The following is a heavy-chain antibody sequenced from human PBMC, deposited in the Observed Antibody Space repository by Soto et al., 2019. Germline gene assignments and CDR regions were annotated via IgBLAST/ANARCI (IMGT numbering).Heavy chain of an antibody. D-gene: IGHD6-19*01. CDR3: ARWGYGSGWYYFDY. CDR1: GGSISNYY. J-gene: IGHJ4*02. Sequence: PSETLSLTYTVAGGSISNYYWSWIRQPPGKGLEWIGYIYYSGSTNYNPSLKSRVTISVDTSKNQFSLKLSSVTAADTAVYYCARWGYGSGWYYFDYWGQGTLVTVTS. CDR2: IYYSGST. V-gene: IGHV4-59*01.